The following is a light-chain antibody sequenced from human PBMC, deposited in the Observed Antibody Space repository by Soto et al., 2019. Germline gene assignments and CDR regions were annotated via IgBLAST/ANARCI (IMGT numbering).Light chain of an antibody. CDR3: QQYGSSPFT. CDR1: QSVSGSC. J-gene: IGKJ3*01. CDR2: GAS. V-gene: IGKV3-20*01. Sequence: EILLTQSPGTLSLSPGERATLSCRASQSVSGSCLAWYQQKPGQAPRLLTYGASSRATGIPDMFSGSGSGTDFTLTISRLEPEDFAVDYGQQYGSSPFTFGPGTKVDIK.